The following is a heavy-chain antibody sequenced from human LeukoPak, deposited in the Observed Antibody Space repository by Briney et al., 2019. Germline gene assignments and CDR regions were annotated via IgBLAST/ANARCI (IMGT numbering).Heavy chain of an antibody. Sequence: SETLSLTCTVSGGSISSSKYYWGWIRQPPGKGLEWIGNIYYSGSTYYNPSLKSRVTISVDTSKNQFSLKLSSVTAADTAVYYCATRRPYCSRGSCSFPLDIWGQGTMVTVSS. J-gene: IGHJ3*02. D-gene: IGHD2-15*01. CDR3: ATRRPYCSRGSCSFPLDI. V-gene: IGHV4-39*07. CDR2: IYYSGST. CDR1: GGSISSSKYY.